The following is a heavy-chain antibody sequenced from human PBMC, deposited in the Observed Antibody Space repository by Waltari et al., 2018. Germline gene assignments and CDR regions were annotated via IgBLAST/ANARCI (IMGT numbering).Heavy chain of an antibody. D-gene: IGHD1-20*01. V-gene: IGHV3-23*01. J-gene: IGHJ4*02. CDR3: AKSRYNWNYFDY. CDR1: GFTFSSFA. CDR2: ISGSCVST. Sequence: EVQLLESGGGLVQPGGSLRLYCAASGFTFSSFAMTWGRQAPGKGLEWVSAISGSCVSTYYADSVKGLFTISRDNSKNTLYLQMNSLRAEDTAVYYCAKSRYNWNYFDYWGQGTLVTVSS.